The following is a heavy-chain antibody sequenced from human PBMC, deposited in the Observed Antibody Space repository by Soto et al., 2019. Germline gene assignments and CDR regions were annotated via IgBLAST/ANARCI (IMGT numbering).Heavy chain of an antibody. J-gene: IGHJ4*02. Sequence: QVQLQQSGPGLVKPSQTLSLTFAISGDSVPSNSAAWTWIRQSQSSGLEWLGRTYYRPKWYSDYAVSATSRITINPDTAKKQFSLQLNSVTPEDTAVYYCGRYSSGWYIDYWGQGTLVTVSS. CDR1: GDSVPSNSAA. D-gene: IGHD6-19*01. CDR3: GRYSSGWYIDY. V-gene: IGHV6-1*01. CDR2: TYYRPKWYS.